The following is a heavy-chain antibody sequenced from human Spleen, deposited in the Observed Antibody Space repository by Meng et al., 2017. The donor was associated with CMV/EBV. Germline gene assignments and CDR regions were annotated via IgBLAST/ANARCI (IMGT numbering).Heavy chain of an antibody. D-gene: IGHD3-22*01. CDR1: TSGVG. CDR3: AHRRADRYYYDSSGFNGFDP. V-gene: IGHV2-5*01. Sequence: TSGVGVGWIRQPPGKALEWLALIYWNDDKRYSPSLKSRLTITKDTSKNQVVLTMTNMDPVDTATYYCAHRRADRYYYDSSGFNGFDPWGQGTLVTVSS. CDR2: IYWNDDK. J-gene: IGHJ5*02.